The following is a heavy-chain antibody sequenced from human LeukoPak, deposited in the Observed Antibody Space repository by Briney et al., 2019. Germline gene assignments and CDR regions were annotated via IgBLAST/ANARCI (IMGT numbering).Heavy chain of an antibody. Sequence: GGSLRLSCAASGFTFRSYTMNWVRQAPGKGLEWVSSISSGSNYIDYADSVRGRFTISRDNAKNSLYLQMNSLRAEDTAVYYCARVTCTDGFCLRGGFDHWGQGILVTVSS. V-gene: IGHV3-21*01. CDR2: ISSGSNYI. D-gene: IGHD2-8*01. J-gene: IGHJ4*02. CDR1: GFTFRSYT. CDR3: ARVTCTDGFCLRGGFDH.